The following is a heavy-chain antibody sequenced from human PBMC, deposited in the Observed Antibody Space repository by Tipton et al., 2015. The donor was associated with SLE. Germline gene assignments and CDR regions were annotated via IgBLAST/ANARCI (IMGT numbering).Heavy chain of an antibody. CDR2: ISAYNGNT. D-gene: IGHD3-10*01. V-gene: IGHV1-18*04. CDR1: GYTFTSYG. J-gene: IGHJ3*02. CDR3: ARAFDYYGSGPDAFDI. Sequence: QVQLVPSGAEVKKPGASVKVPCKASGYTFTSYGISWVRQAPGQGLEWMGWISAYNGNTNYAQKLQGRVTMTTDTSTSTAYMELRSLRSDDTAVYYCARAFDYYGSGPDAFDIWGQGTMVTVSS.